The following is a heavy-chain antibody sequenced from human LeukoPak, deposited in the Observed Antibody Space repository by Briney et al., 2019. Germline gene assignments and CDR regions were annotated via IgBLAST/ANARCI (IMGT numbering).Heavy chain of an antibody. J-gene: IGHJ4*02. CDR3: AKWDKGYCSGGSCHADY. CDR1: GFTFSSYG. Sequence: GGSLRLSCAASGFTFSSYGIHWVRQAPGKGLEWVAFIRYDGSNKYYTDSVKGRFTISRDNSKNTLYLQMNSLRAEDTAVYYCAKWDKGYCSGGSCHADYWGQGTLVTVSS. D-gene: IGHD2-15*01. CDR2: IRYDGSNK. V-gene: IGHV3-30*02.